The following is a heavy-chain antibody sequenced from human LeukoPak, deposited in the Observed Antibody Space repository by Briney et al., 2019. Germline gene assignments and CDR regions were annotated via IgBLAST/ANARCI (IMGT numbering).Heavy chain of an antibody. D-gene: IGHD3-3*01. J-gene: IGHJ4*02. Sequence: SETLSLTCAVYGGSFSGYYWSWIRQPPGKGLEWIGEINHSGSTNYNPSLKSRVTISVDTSKNQFSLKLSSVTAADTAVYYCARGPQYYDFWSGYEDYWGQGTLVTVSS. CDR3: ARGPQYYDFWSGYEDY. CDR1: GGSFSGYY. V-gene: IGHV4-34*01. CDR2: INHSGST.